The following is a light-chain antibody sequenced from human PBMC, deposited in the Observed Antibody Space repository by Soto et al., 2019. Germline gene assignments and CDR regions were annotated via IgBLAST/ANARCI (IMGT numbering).Light chain of an antibody. Sequence: VVLTQSPATLSLSPGEPDTLSCRASRDVYINALAWYQQKPGRTPTLLIYGASTRATGIPDRFSATGSGTEFSLTISSLEPEDFAVYYCQQYGASPFTFGPGTRVEI. CDR1: RDVYINA. V-gene: IGKV3-20*01. J-gene: IGKJ3*01. CDR3: QQYGASPFT. CDR2: GAS.